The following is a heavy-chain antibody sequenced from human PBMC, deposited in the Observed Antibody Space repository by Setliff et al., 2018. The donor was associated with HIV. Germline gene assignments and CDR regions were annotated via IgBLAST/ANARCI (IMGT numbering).Heavy chain of an antibody. V-gene: IGHV4-4*07. J-gene: IGHJ6*02. CDR2: IYTSGLT. CDR3: ARARYIVIRGDAGMDV. D-gene: IGHD3-10*01. CDR1: GGSINTYY. Sequence: SETLSLTCTVSGGSINTYYWSWIRQPAGKGLEWIGRIYTSGLTNYNPSLKSRVTISVDTSKNQVSLKLSSVTASDTAVYYCARARYIVIRGDAGMDVWGPGTTVTVSS.